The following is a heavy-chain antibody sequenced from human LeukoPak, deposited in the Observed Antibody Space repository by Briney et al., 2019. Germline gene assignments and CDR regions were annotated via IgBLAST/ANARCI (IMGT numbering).Heavy chain of an antibody. CDR2: ISNNGGSA. CDR3: VKDRSGKYAFDY. Sequence: PGGSVTLFCSASGFTFSSYAMHWARQARGKGLEYVSAISNNGGSASYADSVKGRFTISRDNSKNTLYLQMSSLRAEDTAVYYCVKDRSGKYAFDYWGQGTLVTVSS. CDR1: GFTFSSYA. V-gene: IGHV3-64D*09. J-gene: IGHJ4*02. D-gene: IGHD1-26*01.